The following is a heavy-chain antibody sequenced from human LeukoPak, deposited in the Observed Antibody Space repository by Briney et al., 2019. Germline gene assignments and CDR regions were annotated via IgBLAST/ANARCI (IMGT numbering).Heavy chain of an antibody. Sequence: GGSLRLSCAASGFTVSSNYMSWVRQAPGSRLEWVSVIYSGDSPYYADSVKGRFTISRDNSKNTLYLQMNSLRAEDTAVYHCARDGGSYLRPTDYWGQGTLVTDSS. CDR3: ARDGGSYLRPTDY. J-gene: IGHJ4*02. V-gene: IGHV3-66*01. D-gene: IGHD1-26*01. CDR2: IYSGDSP. CDR1: GFTVSSNY.